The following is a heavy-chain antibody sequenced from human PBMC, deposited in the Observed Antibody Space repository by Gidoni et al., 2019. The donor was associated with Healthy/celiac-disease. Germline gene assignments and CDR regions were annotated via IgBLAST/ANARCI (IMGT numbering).Heavy chain of an antibody. CDR2: NIPICGTA. CDR3: SSARGDCSSTSCYYYYGMDV. CDR1: GGTFSLYA. V-gene: IGHV1-69*01. D-gene: IGHD2-2*01. J-gene: IGHJ6*02. Sequence: QVQLVQSGAEVTQPGSSVTVSCKASGGTFSLYALRWVGQAPGQGLELMGGNIPICGTANYAQKFQGRVTITADESTSTAYMELSRLRSEDTAVYYCSSARGDCSSTSCYYYYGMDVWGQGTTVTVSS.